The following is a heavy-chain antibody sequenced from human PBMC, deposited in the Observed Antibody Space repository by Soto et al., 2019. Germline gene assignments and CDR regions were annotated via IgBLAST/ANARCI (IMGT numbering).Heavy chain of an antibody. CDR1: GFTFSSYG. J-gene: IGHJ4*02. D-gene: IGHD3-10*01. CDR3: AKGNRYYYGAGPFEGDY. V-gene: IGHV3-23*01. CDR2: LSGSGGSI. Sequence: EVQLLESGGGLVQPGGSLRLSCAASGFTFSSYGMSWVRQAPGKGLEWVSGLSGSGGSIYYADSVKGRFTVSRDNSNKTLYRQMNSLSVEDTAGYYCAKGNRYYYGAGPFEGDYWGQGTLVTVSS.